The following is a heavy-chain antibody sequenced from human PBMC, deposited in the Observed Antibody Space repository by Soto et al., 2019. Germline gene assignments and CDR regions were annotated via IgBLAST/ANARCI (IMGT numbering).Heavy chain of an antibody. CDR2: ISGSGGST. CDR3: AKPDPYYVYGMDV. V-gene: IGHV3-23*01. J-gene: IGHJ6*02. Sequence: PGESLKISCAASGFTFSSYAMSWVRQAPGKGLEWVSAISGSGGSTYYADSVKGRFTISRDNSKDTLYLQMNSLRAEDTAVYYCAKPDPYYVYGMDVWGQGTTVTVSS. D-gene: IGHD3-3*01. CDR1: GFTFSSYA.